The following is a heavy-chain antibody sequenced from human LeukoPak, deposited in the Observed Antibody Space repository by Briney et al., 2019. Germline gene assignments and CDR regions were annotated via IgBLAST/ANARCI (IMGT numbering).Heavy chain of an antibody. CDR3: ARVQMTTVTGVYFDY. CDR2: ISAYNGNT. J-gene: IGHJ4*02. Sequence: ASVKVSCKASGYTFTSYGISWVRQAPGQGLEWMGWISAYNGNTNYAQKLQGRVTMTTDTSTSTAYMELSRLRSDDTAVYYCARVQMTTVTGVYFDYWGQGTLVTVSS. V-gene: IGHV1-18*01. D-gene: IGHD4-17*01. CDR1: GYTFTSYG.